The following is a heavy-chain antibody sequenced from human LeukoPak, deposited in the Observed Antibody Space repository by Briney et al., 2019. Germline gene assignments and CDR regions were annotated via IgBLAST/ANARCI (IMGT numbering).Heavy chain of an antibody. D-gene: IGHD5-24*01. CDR2: SSHNEGT. Sequence: SETLSLTCGVYGGSFHDHYWTWIRHPPGKGLEWIGESSHNEGTHSNPSLKSRVTMSLDTSKNQFYLNLNSVTAADTAAYYCARGTDAYKLGNIWGQGTLVTVSP. CDR3: ARGTDAYKLGNI. CDR1: GGSFHDHY. J-gene: IGHJ4*02. V-gene: IGHV4-34*01.